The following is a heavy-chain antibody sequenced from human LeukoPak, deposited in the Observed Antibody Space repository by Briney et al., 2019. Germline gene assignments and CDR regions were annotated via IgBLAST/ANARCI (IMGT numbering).Heavy chain of an antibody. V-gene: IGHV4-61*10. CDR3: ASRRPSYVWGSYPKNGLFDY. D-gene: IGHD3-16*02. J-gene: IGHJ4*02. CDR1: GGSVSSGDYY. CDR2: LYKSVKT. Sequence: SETLSLTCTVSGGSVSSGDYYWTWVRQPAGKGLEWIGRLYKSVKTDYNPSLKSRVTISVDMSKNQFSLKLSSVTAADTAVYYCASRRPSYVWGSYPKNGLFDYWGQGTLVTVSS.